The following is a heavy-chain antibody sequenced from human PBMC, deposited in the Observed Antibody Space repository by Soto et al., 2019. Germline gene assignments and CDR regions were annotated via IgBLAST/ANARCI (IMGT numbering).Heavy chain of an antibody. Sequence: GTLSLTCSVSGTSIRGYYWTWIRQPPGKGLEWIGYINYTGTTKYNPSLKSRLTISVDTSKNQFSLRLNSVTAADTAVYYCAREVSSFGSNHFDSWGQGALVTVSS. CDR1: GTSIRGYY. D-gene: IGHD3-10*01. CDR2: INYTGTT. CDR3: AREVSSFGSNHFDS. J-gene: IGHJ4*02. V-gene: IGHV4-59*01.